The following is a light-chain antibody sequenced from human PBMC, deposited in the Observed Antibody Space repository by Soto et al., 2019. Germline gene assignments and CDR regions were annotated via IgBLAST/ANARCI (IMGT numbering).Light chain of an antibody. Sequence: DIQMTQSPSTLSASVGDRVTFTCRASQNINTWLAWYQQRPGKAPKLLIYKASTLKSGVPSRFSGSGSGTEFTLTISRLQPDDFATYYCQQCSSYYTFGRGTRLENK. J-gene: IGKJ5*01. CDR1: QNINTW. V-gene: IGKV1-5*03. CDR2: KAS. CDR3: QQCSSYYT.